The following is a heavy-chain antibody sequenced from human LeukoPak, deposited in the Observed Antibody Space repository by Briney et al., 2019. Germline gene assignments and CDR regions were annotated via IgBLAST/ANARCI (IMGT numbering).Heavy chain of an antibody. CDR1: GGTFSSYA. Sequence: SVKVSCKASGGTFSSYAISWVRQAPGQGLERMGRIIPILGIANYAQKFQGRVTITADKSTSTAYMELSSLRSEDTAVYYCARVGARYSGYDSSLSFDYWGQGTLVTVSS. CDR2: IIPILGIA. V-gene: IGHV1-69*04. D-gene: IGHD5-12*01. CDR3: ARVGARYSGYDSSLSFDY. J-gene: IGHJ4*02.